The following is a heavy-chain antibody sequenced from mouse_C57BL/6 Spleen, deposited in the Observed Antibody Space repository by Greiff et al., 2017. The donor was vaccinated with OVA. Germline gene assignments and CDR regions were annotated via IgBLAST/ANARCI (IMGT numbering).Heavy chain of an antibody. V-gene: IGHV1-15*01. CDR2: IDPETGGT. CDR1: SYTFTDYE. D-gene: IGHD1-1*01. Sequence: VQLQQSGAELVRPGASVTLSCKASSYTFTDYEMHWVKQTPVHGLEWIGAIDPETGGTAYNQKFKGKAILTADKSSSTAYMELRSLTSEDSAVYYCTRERDYYGSSYEYFDVWGTGTTVTVSS. J-gene: IGHJ1*03. CDR3: TRERDYYGSSYEYFDV.